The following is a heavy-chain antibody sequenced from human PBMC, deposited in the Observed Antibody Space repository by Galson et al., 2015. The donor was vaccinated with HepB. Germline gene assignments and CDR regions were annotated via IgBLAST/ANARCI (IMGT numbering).Heavy chain of an antibody. D-gene: IGHD6-19*01. CDR3: ASDGPKSGGWYVY. J-gene: IGHJ4*02. CDR2: IYSGGDS. CDR1: GFSVSTNY. Sequence: SLRLSCAVSGFSVSTNYMTWVRQAPGKGLQWVSAIYSGGDSYYADSVKGRVAISRDKSKNTLYLQMNSLRVEDTAVYYCASDGPKSGGWYVYWGQGTPVTVSS. V-gene: IGHV3-53*01.